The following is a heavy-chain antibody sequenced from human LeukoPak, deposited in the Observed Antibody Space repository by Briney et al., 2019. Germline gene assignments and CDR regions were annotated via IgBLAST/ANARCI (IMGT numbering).Heavy chain of an antibody. V-gene: IGHV3-9*03. Sequence: PGGSLRLSCAASGFTFDDFAMHWVRQAPGKGLEWVSGISWNSGGIDYADSVKGRFTISRDNAKNSLYLQMNSLRAEDMALYYCAKGGVVVVENAFDIWGQGTMVTVSS. CDR2: ISWNSGGI. D-gene: IGHD2-15*01. CDR3: AKGGVVVVENAFDI. J-gene: IGHJ3*02. CDR1: GFTFDDFA.